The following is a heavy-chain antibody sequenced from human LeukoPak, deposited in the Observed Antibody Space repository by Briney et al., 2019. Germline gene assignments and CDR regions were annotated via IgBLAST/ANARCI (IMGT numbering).Heavy chain of an antibody. CDR1: EFTFSSYS. V-gene: IGHV3-21*01. D-gene: IGHD3-22*01. J-gene: IGHJ4*02. CDR2: ISSSSSYI. CDR3: ARDDPGDSVDY. Sequence: GGSLRLSCAASEFTFSSYSMNWVRQAPGKGLEWVSSISSSSSYIYYADSVKGRFTISRDNAKNSLYLQMNNLRAEDTAVYYCARDDPGDSVDYWGQGTLVTVSS.